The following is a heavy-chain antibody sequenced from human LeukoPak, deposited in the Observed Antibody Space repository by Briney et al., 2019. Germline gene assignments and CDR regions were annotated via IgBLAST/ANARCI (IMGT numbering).Heavy chain of an antibody. CDR1: GFTFSSYW. CDR2: IKQDGSEK. V-gene: IGHV3-7*01. CDR3: ARDQSYDSSGYSFDY. Sequence: GGSLRLSCAASGFTFSSYWMSWVRQAPGKGLEWVANIKQDGSEKYYVDSVKGRFTISRDNAKNSLYLQMNSLRAEDTAVYYCARDQSYDSSGYSFDYWGQGTLVTVS. J-gene: IGHJ4*02. D-gene: IGHD3-22*01.